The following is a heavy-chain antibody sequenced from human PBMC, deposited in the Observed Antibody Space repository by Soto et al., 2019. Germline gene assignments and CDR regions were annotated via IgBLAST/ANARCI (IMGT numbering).Heavy chain of an antibody. Sequence: QVLLVQSGAEVKKPGSSVKVSCKLSGATFSSYAMSWVRQAPGQGLEWIGGIIPFFGTPNYAQKFQGRVTITADTSTATSYMDLSSLRSDDTAVYYCARDKGAYYSHLVYWGQGTLVTVSS. J-gene: IGHJ4*02. CDR2: IIPFFGTP. CDR1: GATFSSYA. CDR3: ARDKGAYYSHLVY. V-gene: IGHV1-69*06. D-gene: IGHD3-22*01.